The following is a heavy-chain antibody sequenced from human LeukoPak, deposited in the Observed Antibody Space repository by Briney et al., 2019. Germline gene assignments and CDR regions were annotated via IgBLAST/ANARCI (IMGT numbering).Heavy chain of an antibody. CDR3: ARDSSSWYYFDY. D-gene: IGHD6-13*01. CDR1: GFAFSSYA. CDR2: ISYDGSNK. V-gene: IGHV3-30-3*01. Sequence: PGGSLRLSCAASGFAFSSYAMHWVRQAPGNGLEWAAVISYDGSNKYYADSVKGRFTISRDNSKNTLYLQMNSLRAEDTAVYYCARDSSSWYYFDYWGQGTLVTVSS. J-gene: IGHJ4*02.